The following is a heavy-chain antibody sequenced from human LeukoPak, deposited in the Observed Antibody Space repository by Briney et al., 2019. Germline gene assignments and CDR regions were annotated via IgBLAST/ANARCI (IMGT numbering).Heavy chain of an antibody. D-gene: IGHD3-22*01. CDR2: INHSGST. CDR1: GGSISSGTYY. V-gene: IGHV4-39*01. J-gene: IGHJ3*02. CDR3: ARHDYYDSSGTRDAFDI. Sequence: PSETLSLTCTVSGGSISSGTYYWSWIRQPLGKGLEWIGEINHSGSTNYNPSLKSRVTISVDTSKNQFTLKLSSVTAADTAVYYCARHDYYDSSGTRDAFDIWGQGTMVTVSS.